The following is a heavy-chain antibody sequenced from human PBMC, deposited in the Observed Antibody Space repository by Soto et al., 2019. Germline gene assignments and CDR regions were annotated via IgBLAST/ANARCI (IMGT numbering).Heavy chain of an antibody. D-gene: IGHD2-8*01. CDR1: GFPFSSFG. CDR2: IWNDGSNE. J-gene: IGHJ5*02. V-gene: IGHV3-33*06. Sequence: GGSLRLSCEASGFPFSSFGIHWVRQAPGKGLEWLAIIWNDGSNEYYADSVKGRFTISRDNSKNTVYLQVSNLRAEDTAVYFCAKIEMGWFAHCGQGSQVTVSS. CDR3: AKIEMGWFAH.